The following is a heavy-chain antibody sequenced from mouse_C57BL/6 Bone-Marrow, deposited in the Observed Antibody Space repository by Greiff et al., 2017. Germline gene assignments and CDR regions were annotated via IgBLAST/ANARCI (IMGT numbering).Heavy chain of an antibody. CDR1: GFTFSDYY. Sequence: EVKVVESEGGLVQPGSSMKLSCTASGFTFSDYYMAWVRQVPEKGLEWVANINYDGSSTYYLDSLKSRFIISRDNAKNILYLKMSSLKSEDTATYYCAREYYAFDYWGKGTTLTVSS. CDR2: INYDGSST. J-gene: IGHJ2*01. CDR3: AREYYAFDY. V-gene: IGHV5-16*01. D-gene: IGHD1-1*01.